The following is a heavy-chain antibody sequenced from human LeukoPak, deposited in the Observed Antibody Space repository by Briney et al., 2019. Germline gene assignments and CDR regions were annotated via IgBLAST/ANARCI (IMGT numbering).Heavy chain of an antibody. Sequence: GGSLRLSCAASGFTFSSYSMNWVRQAPGKGLEWVSSISSRSTYIYYADSLKGRFTISRDNAKNSLYLQMNSLRAEDTAVNYCARDFLSGHTVRWGQGPLVTVSS. V-gene: IGHV3-21*01. CDR1: GFTFSSYS. D-gene: IGHD6-19*01. CDR3: ARDFLSGHTVR. CDR2: ISSRSTYI. J-gene: IGHJ4*02.